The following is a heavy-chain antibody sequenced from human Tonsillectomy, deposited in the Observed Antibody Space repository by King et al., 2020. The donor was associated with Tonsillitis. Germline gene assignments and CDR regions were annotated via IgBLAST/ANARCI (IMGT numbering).Heavy chain of an antibody. J-gene: IGHJ3*02. CDR3: ARDQHYYGSGSYYNRENDAFDI. V-gene: IGHV1-46*01. CDR1: GYTFTSYY. D-gene: IGHD3-10*01. CDR2: INHSGGST. Sequence: QLVQSGAEVKKPGASVKVSCKASGYTFTSYYIHWVRQAPGKGLEWMGIINHSGGSTSYAQKFQGRVTLTRDKSTSTLYMEVRSLRAEDTAVYYCARDQHYYGSGSYYNRENDAFDIWGQGTMVTVSS.